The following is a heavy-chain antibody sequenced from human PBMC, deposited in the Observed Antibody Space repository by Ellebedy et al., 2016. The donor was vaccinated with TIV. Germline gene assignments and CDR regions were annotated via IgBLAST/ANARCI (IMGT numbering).Heavy chain of an antibody. CDR1: GFTFDDYT. V-gene: IGHV3-43*01. J-gene: IGHJ4*02. Sequence: PGGSLTLSCAASGFTFDDYTMHWVRQVPGKGLEWVSLISWDGGSTYYADSVKGRFTISRDNSKNSLYLQMNSLRTEDTALYYCAKDWNDGLDYWGQGTLVTVSS. CDR2: ISWDGGST. D-gene: IGHD1-1*01. CDR3: AKDWNDGLDY.